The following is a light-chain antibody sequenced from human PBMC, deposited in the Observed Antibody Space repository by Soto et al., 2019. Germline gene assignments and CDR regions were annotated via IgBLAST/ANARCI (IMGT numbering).Light chain of an antibody. Sequence: QSVLRQPPSVSGAPGQRVTISCTGSSSNIGAGFAVHWYQQLPGTAPRLLIYANNNRPSGVPDRFSGSKSGTSASLAITGLQAEDEADYYCQSYDSSLSGCVFGGGTKLTVL. CDR3: QSYDSSLSGCV. CDR1: SSNIGAGFA. CDR2: ANN. J-gene: IGLJ3*02. V-gene: IGLV1-40*01.